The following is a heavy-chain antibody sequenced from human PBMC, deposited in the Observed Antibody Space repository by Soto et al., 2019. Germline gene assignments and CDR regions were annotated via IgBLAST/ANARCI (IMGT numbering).Heavy chain of an antibody. J-gene: IGHJ4*02. Sequence: PGGSLRLSCAASGFTFSSYAMSWVRQAPGKGLEWVSVISGSGGSTYYADSVKGRFTISRDNSKNTLYLQMNSLRAEDTAVYYCAKGLLNGRWYAADWGQGTLVTVSS. CDR1: GFTFSSYA. V-gene: IGHV3-23*01. CDR2: ISGSGGST. CDR3: AKGLLNGRWYAAD. D-gene: IGHD6-13*01.